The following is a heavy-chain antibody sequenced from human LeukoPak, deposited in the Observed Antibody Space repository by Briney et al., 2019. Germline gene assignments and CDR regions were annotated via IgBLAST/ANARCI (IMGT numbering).Heavy chain of an antibody. CDR1: GYTFTGYF. CDR3: ARGPYYDSSGYYANFDY. J-gene: IGHJ4*02. D-gene: IGHD3-22*01. V-gene: IGHV1-2*02. CDR2: INPNSGGT. Sequence: ASVKVSCKASGYTFTGYFMHRVRQAPGQGLEWMGWINPNSGGTNYAQKFQGRVTMTRDTSISTAYMELSRLRSDDTAVYYCARGPYYDSSGYYANFDYWGQGTLVTVSS.